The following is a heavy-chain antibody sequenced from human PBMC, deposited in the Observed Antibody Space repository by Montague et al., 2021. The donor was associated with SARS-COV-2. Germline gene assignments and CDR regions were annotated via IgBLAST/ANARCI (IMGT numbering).Heavy chain of an antibody. Sequence: SLRLSCAASGFIFSSYGMHWVRQAPGKGLEWVAHIWYDGSNENYVDSVKGRFTISRDNFKNTLYLQMNSLRAEDTAIYYCARGSVGGYYFDYWGQETLVTVSS. J-gene: IGHJ4*02. CDR2: IWYDGSNE. CDR1: GFIFSSYG. D-gene: IGHD1-26*01. CDR3: ARGSVGGYYFDY. V-gene: IGHV3-33*01.